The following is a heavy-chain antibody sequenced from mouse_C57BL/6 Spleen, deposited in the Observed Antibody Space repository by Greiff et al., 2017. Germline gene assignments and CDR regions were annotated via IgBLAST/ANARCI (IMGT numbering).Heavy chain of an antibody. D-gene: IGHD2-2*01. CDR2: IDPSDSYT. V-gene: IGHV1-69*01. J-gene: IGHJ4*01. CDR1: GYTFTSYW. Sequence: QVQLQQPGAELVMPGASVKLSCKASGYTFTSYWMNWVKQRPGQGLEWIGEIDPSDSYTNYNQKFKGKSTLTVDKSSSTAYMQLSSLTSEDAAVYYCARVYYGYDGYAMDYWGQGTSVTVSS. CDR3: ARVYYGYDGYAMDY.